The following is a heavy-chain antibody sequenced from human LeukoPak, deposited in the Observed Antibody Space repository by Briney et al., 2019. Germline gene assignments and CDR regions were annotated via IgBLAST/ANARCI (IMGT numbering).Heavy chain of an antibody. CDR1: GDSISGYY. D-gene: IGHD1-26*01. J-gene: IGHJ5*02. CDR3: ARDRGGTHLTDWFDP. Sequence: SETLSLTCSVSGDSISGYYWNWIRQPPGKGLEWIGYIYYSGNTNYNSSLKSRVTISIDMSRNQISLRLTSVTAADTAVYYCARDRGGTHLTDWFDPWGQGTLVTVSS. V-gene: IGHV4-59*01. CDR2: IYYSGNT.